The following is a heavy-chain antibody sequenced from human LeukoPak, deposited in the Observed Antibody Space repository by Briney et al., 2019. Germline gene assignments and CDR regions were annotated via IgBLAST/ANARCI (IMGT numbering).Heavy chain of an antibody. CDR1: GFTFSSYW. V-gene: IGHV3-7*01. D-gene: IGHD6-13*01. Sequence: GGSLRLSCAASGFTFSSYWMSWVRQAPGKGLERVANIRQDGSEKYYVDSVKGRFTISRDNAKNSLYLQMNSLRAEDTAVYYCARATYSSSWQNYYYYYMDVWGKGTTVTVSS. CDR3: ARATYSSSWQNYYYYYMDV. J-gene: IGHJ6*03. CDR2: IRQDGSEK.